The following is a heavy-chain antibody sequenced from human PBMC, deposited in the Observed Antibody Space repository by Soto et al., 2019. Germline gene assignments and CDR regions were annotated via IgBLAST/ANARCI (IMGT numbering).Heavy chain of an antibody. Sequence: ASGKVSCNASGYTFTSYGISWVRQAPGQGLEWMGWISAYNGNTNYAQKLQGRVTMTTDTSTSTAYMELRSLRYDDTAVYYCAREIVVVPAAEYSSSAGPDYGMDDWGQGTKVTVSS. CDR1: GYTFTSYG. J-gene: IGHJ6*02. V-gene: IGHV1-18*01. CDR2: ISAYNGNT. D-gene: IGHD2-2*01. CDR3: AREIVVVPAAEYSSSAGPDYGMDD.